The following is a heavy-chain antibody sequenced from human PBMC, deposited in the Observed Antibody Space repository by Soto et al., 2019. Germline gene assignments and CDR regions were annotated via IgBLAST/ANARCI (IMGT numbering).Heavy chain of an antibody. D-gene: IGHD6-19*01. CDR2: IGGGGVPT. J-gene: IGHJ4*02. V-gene: IGHV3-23*01. Sequence: GGSLRLSCAASGFTFINGWMSWVRQAPGKGLEWVSAIGGGGVPTYHADSVKGRFTISRDNSKNTLYLQMNSLRAEDTAVFYCAKERSSGWSFDYWGQGTLVTVSS. CDR3: AKERSSGWSFDY. CDR1: GFTFINGW.